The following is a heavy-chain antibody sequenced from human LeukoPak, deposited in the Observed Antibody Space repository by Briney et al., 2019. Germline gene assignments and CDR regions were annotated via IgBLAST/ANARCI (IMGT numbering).Heavy chain of an antibody. CDR1: ALTFSSYS. V-gene: IGHV3-21*01. CDR3: ARGDSGITMIRGVHAFDI. J-gene: IGHJ3*02. Sequence: GGSLRLSCAASALTFSSYSMNWVRQAPGKGLEWVSCISSSSSYIYYADSVKGRFTISRDNAKNSLYLQMNSLRAEDTAVYYCARGDSGITMIRGVHAFDIWGQGTMVTVSS. CDR2: ISSSSSYI. D-gene: IGHD3-10*01.